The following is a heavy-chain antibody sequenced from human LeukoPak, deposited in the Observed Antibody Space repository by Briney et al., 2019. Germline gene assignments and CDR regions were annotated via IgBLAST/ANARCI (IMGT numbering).Heavy chain of an antibody. CDR1: GFTFSSYW. V-gene: IGHV3-30*18. J-gene: IGHJ4*02. Sequence: GGSLRLSCAASGFTFSSYWMHWVRQAPGKGLEWVAVISYDGSNKYYADSVKGRFTISRDNSKNTLYLQMNSLRAEDTAVYYCAKDGAGSYLGRSYFDYWGQGTLVTVSS. CDR2: ISYDGSNK. D-gene: IGHD1-26*01. CDR3: AKDGAGSYLGRSYFDY.